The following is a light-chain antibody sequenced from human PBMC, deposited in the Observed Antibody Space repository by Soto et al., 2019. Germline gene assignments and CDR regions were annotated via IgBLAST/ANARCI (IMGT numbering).Light chain of an antibody. J-gene: IGKJ5*01. V-gene: IGKV1-33*01. Sequence: DIQMTQSPSSLSASVGDRVTITCQASQDISNYLNWYQQKPGKAPKLLIYDASNLETGVPSRFSGSGSGTDFTITISSLQPEDIATYYCLQYDNLLPTFGQGTRLEIK. CDR1: QDISNY. CDR3: LQYDNLLPT. CDR2: DAS.